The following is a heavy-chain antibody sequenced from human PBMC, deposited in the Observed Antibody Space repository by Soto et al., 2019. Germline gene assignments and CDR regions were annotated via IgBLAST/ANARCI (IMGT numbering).Heavy chain of an antibody. CDR3: TRDASRDSSARGWFDP. Sequence: PGGSLRLSCAASGFTFRSFTMNWVRQAQGKGLEWVSTISSNSAYIYYTDALRGRFTISRDNAKNSLHLQMNSLRAEDTAVYYCTRDASRDSSARGWFDPWGPGTLVTVSS. V-gene: IGHV3-21*01. D-gene: IGHD6-13*01. CDR1: GFTFRSFT. CDR2: ISSNSAYI. J-gene: IGHJ5*02.